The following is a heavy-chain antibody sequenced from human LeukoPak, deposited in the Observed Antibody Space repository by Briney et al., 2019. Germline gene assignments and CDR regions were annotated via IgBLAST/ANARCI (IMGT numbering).Heavy chain of an antibody. J-gene: IGHJ4*02. D-gene: IGHD3-10*01. Sequence: ASVKVSCKGSGGTFSSYAINWVRQAPGQGLEWMGGIIPIFGTANYAQKFQGRVTITRDTSASTAYMELSSLRSEDTAVYYCARGEDYYGSGSYPDYWGQGTLVTVSS. CDR1: GGTFSSYA. CDR3: ARGEDYYGSGSYPDY. V-gene: IGHV1-69*05. CDR2: IIPIFGTA.